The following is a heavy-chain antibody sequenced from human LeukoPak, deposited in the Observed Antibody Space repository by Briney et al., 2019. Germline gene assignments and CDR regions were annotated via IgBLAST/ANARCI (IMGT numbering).Heavy chain of an antibody. CDR1: GFTFSTCG. CDR3: AKGAEEGVVITSVYYYYMDV. J-gene: IGHJ6*03. V-gene: IGHV3-23*01. Sequence: GGSLRLSCAGSGFTFSTCGMSWVRQAPGKGLEWVSTISASGYNTYYADAVQGRFTISRGNSKNTLFLQMNSLTAEDTAVYYCAKGAEEGVVITSVYYYYMDVWGKGTTVAISS. D-gene: IGHD3-22*01. CDR2: ISASGYNT.